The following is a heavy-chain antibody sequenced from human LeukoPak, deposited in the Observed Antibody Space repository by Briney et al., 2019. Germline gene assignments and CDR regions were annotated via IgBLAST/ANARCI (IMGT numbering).Heavy chain of an antibody. V-gene: IGHV1-2*06. Sequence: EASVKVSCKASGYTFTSYYMHWVRQAPGQGLEWMGRINPNSGGTNYAQKFQGRVTMTRDTSISTAYMELSRLRSDDTAVYYCARLGSPTVTIGYYYYYGMDVWGQGTTVTVSS. D-gene: IGHD4-17*01. CDR1: GYTFTSYY. CDR3: ARLGSPTVTIGYYYYYGMDV. J-gene: IGHJ6*02. CDR2: INPNSGGT.